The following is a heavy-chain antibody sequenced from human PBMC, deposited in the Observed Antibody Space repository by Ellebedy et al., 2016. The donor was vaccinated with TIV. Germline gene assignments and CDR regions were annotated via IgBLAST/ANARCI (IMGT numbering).Heavy chain of an antibody. CDR3: AKGAVAARGGNWFDP. CDR2: ISGSGGGT. J-gene: IGHJ5*02. D-gene: IGHD6-19*01. CDR1: GFAFGSYA. V-gene: IGHV3-23*01. Sequence: GESLKISCAASGFAFGSYAMSWVRQAPGKGLEWVSSISGSGGGTYYADSVKGRFTISRDNSNNMLYLQMNSLRAEDTAVYHCAKGAVAARGGNWFDPWGQGTLVTVSS.